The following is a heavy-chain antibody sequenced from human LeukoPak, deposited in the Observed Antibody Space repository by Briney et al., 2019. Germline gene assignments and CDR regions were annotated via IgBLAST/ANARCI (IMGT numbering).Heavy chain of an antibody. Sequence: GGSLRLSCGVSGLTFSSYAVSWVRQAPGKGLEWVSAISSSGGAAYYADSVEGRFTISRDNSKNTLYLQMNSLRAEDTAVYYCARDYRGHPDWGQGTLVTVSS. CDR1: GLTFSSYA. CDR2: ISSSGGAA. J-gene: IGHJ4*02. V-gene: IGHV3-23*01. CDR3: ARDYRGHPD. D-gene: IGHD4-11*01.